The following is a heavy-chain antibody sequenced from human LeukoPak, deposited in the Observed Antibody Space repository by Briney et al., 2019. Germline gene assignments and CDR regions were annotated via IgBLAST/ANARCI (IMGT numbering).Heavy chain of an antibody. Sequence: GGSLRLSCAASGFTVSSNYMSWVRQAPGKGLEWVSVIYSGGSTYYADSVKGRFTISRDNSKNTLYLQMNSLRAEDTAVYYCAQVVAATPSLSMDVWGQGTTVTVSS. CDR2: IYSGGST. CDR1: GFTVSSNY. D-gene: IGHD2-15*01. V-gene: IGHV3-66*01. J-gene: IGHJ6*02. CDR3: AQVVAATPSLSMDV.